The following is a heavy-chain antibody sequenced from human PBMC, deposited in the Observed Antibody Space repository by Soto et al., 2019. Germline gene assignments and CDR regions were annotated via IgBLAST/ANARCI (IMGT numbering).Heavy chain of an antibody. V-gene: IGHV1-69*01. CDR2: IIPIFGTA. J-gene: IGHJ6*02. CDR1: RVAFSKFI. Sequence: QAQLEQSGGEVKKPGSSVKVSCKASRVAFSKFIVTWVRQAPGLGLEWVGGIIPIFGTANYAQKFQGRVTITADESTSTSYMEVNNLRSEDTAVYYCAKVRYSSPMGYYYGMDVWGQXXX. D-gene: IGHD6-19*01. CDR3: AKVRYSSPMGYYYGMDV.